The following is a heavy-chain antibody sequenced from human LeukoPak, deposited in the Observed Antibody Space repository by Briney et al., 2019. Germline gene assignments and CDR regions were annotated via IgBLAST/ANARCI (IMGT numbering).Heavy chain of an antibody. CDR3: AREGGGRYSNYGLMDV. CDR2: IYHSGST. CDR1: GGSISTSNYY. D-gene: IGHD4-11*01. J-gene: IGHJ6*03. Sequence: SETLSLTCTVSGGSISTSNYYWGWIRQPPGKGLEWIGSIYHSGSTYYNPSLKSRVTISVDTSKNQFSLKLSSVTAADTAVYYCAREGGGRYSNYGLMDVWGKGTTVTVSS. V-gene: IGHV4-39*07.